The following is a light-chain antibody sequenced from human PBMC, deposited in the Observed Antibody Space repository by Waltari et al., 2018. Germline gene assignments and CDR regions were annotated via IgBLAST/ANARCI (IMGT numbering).Light chain of an antibody. V-gene: IGLV2-8*01. J-gene: IGLJ3*02. CDR1: SSDVGGSNY. CDR3: CSYAFSSNWV. Sequence: QSALTQPPSASGSPGQSVTISCTGPSSDVGGSNYVTWYQQPPGKAPKPMIFEVSHPPSGVPDRFSGSKSGNTASLTVSGLQAEDEADYYCCSYAFSSNWVFGGGTKLTVL. CDR2: EVS.